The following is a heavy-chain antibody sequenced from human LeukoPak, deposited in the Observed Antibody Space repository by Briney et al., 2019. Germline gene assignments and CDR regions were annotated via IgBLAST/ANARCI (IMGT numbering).Heavy chain of an antibody. CDR1: GGTFSSYA. CDR3: ANTVPQTYYYDSSGSRDALDI. Sequence: GASVKVSCKASGGTFSSYAIGWVRQAPGQGLEWMGRIIPILGIANYAQKFQGGVTITADKSTSTAYMELSSLRSEDTAVYYCANTVPQTYYYDSSGSRDALDIWGQGTMVTVSS. D-gene: IGHD3-22*01. CDR2: IIPILGIA. V-gene: IGHV1-69*04. J-gene: IGHJ3*02.